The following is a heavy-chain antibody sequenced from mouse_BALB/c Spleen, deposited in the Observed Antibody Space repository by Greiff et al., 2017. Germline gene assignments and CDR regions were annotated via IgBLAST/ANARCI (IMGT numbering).Heavy chain of an antibody. CDR3: ARLYGNSYYFDY. V-gene: IGHV1-80*01. J-gene: IGHJ2*01. D-gene: IGHD2-1*01. CDR1: GYAFSSYW. CDR2: IYPGDGDT. Sequence: LQESGAELVRPGSSVKISCKASGYAFSSYWMNWVKQRPGQGLEWIGQIYPGDGDTNYNGKFKGKATLTADKSSSTAYMQLSSLTSEDSAVYFCARLYGNSYYFDYWGQGTTLTVSS.